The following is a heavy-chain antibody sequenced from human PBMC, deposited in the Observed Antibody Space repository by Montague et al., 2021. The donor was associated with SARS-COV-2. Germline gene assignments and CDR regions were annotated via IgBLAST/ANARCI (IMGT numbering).Heavy chain of an antibody. J-gene: IGHJ3*02. D-gene: IGHD3-22*01. CDR3: ASPTYYYDSSGSDAFDI. CDR2: IYYSGST. V-gene: IGHV4-39*01. CDR1: GGSISSSSYY. Sequence: SETLSLTCTVSGGSISSSSYYWGWIRQPPGKGLEWIGSIYYSGSTYYNPSLKSQVTISVDTSKNQFSLKLSSVAAADTAVYYCASPTYYYDSSGSDAFDIWGQGTMVTVSS.